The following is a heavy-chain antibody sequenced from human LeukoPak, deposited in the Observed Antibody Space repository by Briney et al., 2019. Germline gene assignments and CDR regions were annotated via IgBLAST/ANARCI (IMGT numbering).Heavy chain of an antibody. J-gene: IGHJ4*02. CDR2: IYYSGST. V-gene: IGHV4-31*03. Sequence: SQTLSLTCTVSGGSISSGGYYWSWIRQHPGKGLEWIGYIYYSGSTYYNPSPKSRVTISVDTSKNQFSLKLSSVTAADTAVYYCARLSSRWYFSPDYWGQGTLVTVSS. CDR3: ARLSSRWYFSPDY. D-gene: IGHD6-19*01. CDR1: GGSISSGGYY.